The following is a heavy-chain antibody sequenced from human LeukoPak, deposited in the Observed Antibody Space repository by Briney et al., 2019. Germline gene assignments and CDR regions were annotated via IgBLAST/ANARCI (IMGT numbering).Heavy chain of an antibody. CDR2: INPSGGST. Sequence: ASVKVSCKASGYTFTSYYMHWVRQAPGQGLEWMGIINPSGGSTSYARKFQGRVTTTRDTSTSTVYMELSSLRSEDTAVYYCARESYYDILTGSRGMDVWGKGTTVTVSS. D-gene: IGHD3-9*01. CDR3: ARESYYDILTGSRGMDV. J-gene: IGHJ6*04. V-gene: IGHV1-46*01. CDR1: GYTFTSYY.